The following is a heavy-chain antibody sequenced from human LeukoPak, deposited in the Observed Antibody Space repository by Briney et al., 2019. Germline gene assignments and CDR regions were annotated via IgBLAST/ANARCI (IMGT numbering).Heavy chain of an antibody. J-gene: IGHJ4*02. D-gene: IGHD5-24*01. Sequence: KPSETLSLTCAVYGGSFSGYYWSWIRQPPGKGLEWIGEINHSGSTNYNPSLKSRVTISVDTSKNQFSLKLSSVTAADTAVYYCARDLGFRDGYNWGVFDYWGQGTLVTVSS. CDR1: GGSFSGYY. CDR3: ARDLGFRDGYNWGVFDY. CDR2: INHSGST. V-gene: IGHV4-34*01.